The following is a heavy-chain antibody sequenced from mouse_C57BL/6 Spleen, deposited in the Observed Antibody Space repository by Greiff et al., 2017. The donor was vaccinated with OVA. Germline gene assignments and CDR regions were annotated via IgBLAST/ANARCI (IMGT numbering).Heavy chain of an antibody. D-gene: IGHD1-1*01. J-gene: IGHJ2*01. CDR3: ARYDGRSSFDY. CDR2: IRNKANGYTT. CDR1: GFTFTDYY. V-gene: IGHV7-3*01. Sequence: EVKVVESGGGLVQPGGSLSLSCAASGFTFTDYYMSWVRQPPGKALEWLGFIRNKANGYTTEYSASVKGRFTISRDNSQSILYLQMNALRAEDSATYYCARYDGRSSFDYWGQGTTLTVSS.